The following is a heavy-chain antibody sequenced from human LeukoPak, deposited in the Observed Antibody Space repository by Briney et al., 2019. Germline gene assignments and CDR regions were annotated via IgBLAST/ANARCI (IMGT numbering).Heavy chain of an antibody. V-gene: IGHV3-23*01. J-gene: IGHJ4*02. CDR3: ARAPNWNDVSFDY. Sequence: GGSLRLSCAASGFTFSSYAMSWVRQAPGKGLEWVSAISGSGGSTYYADSVKGRFTISRDNAKNSLYLQMNSLRAEDTAVYYCARAPNWNDVSFDYWGQGTLVTVSS. D-gene: IGHD1-20*01. CDR2: ISGSGGST. CDR1: GFTFSSYA.